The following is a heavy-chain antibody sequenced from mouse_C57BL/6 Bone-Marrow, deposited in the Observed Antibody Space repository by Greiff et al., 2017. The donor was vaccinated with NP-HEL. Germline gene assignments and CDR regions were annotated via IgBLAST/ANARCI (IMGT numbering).Heavy chain of an antibody. CDR3: TRTMVTTGYYFDY. Sequence: EVKVEESGGGLVQPGGSMKLSCAASGFTFSDAWMDWVRQSPEKGLEWVAEIRNKANNHATYYAESVKGRFTISRDDSKSSVYLQMNSLRAEDTGIYYCTRTMVTTGYYFDYWGQGTTLTVSS. J-gene: IGHJ2*01. CDR1: GFTFSDAW. CDR2: IRNKANNHAT. V-gene: IGHV6-6*01. D-gene: IGHD2-2*01.